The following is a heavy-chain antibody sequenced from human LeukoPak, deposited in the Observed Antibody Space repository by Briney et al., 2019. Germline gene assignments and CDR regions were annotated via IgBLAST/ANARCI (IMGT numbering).Heavy chain of an antibody. V-gene: IGHV3-21*01. CDR1: GFTFSSYS. J-gene: IGHJ6*02. D-gene: IGHD5/OR15-5a*01. Sequence: GGSLRLSCAASGFTFSSYSMNWVRQAPGKGLEWVSSISSSSANYVYYADSLKGRFTISRDNAKKSLYLQMSSLRAEDTAVYYCARPRGLYYYYGMDVWGQGTTVTVSS. CDR2: ISSSSANYV. CDR3: ARPRGLYYYYGMDV.